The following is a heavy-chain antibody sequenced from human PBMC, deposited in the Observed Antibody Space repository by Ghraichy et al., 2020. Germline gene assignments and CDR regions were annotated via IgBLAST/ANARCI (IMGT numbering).Heavy chain of an antibody. CDR3: AKDWGRATVTNSFDY. Sequence: GGSLRLSCASSGFTFSSYGMHWVRQAPGKGLEWVTVISDDGSNKYYADTVKGRFTISRDNSRNTLYLQMSSLRAEDTAVYYCAKDWGRATVTNSFDYWGQGTLVTVSS. CDR2: ISDDGSNK. CDR1: GFTFSSYG. D-gene: IGHD4-11*01. J-gene: IGHJ4*02. V-gene: IGHV3-30*18.